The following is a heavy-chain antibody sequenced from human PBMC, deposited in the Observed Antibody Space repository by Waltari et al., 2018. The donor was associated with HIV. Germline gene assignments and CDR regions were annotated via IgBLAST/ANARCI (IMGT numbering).Heavy chain of an antibody. V-gene: IGHV7-4-1*02. Sequence: QVQLVQSGSELKKPGASGRVSCKVSGSSITSHAIIWVRQAPGQGLEWMGWINTDTGNPTYAPGFTGRFVFSVDSTVRTAYLQISSLMVDDTAVYYCARTLVSSGLVRFDPWGQGTLVTVSS. D-gene: IGHD6-6*01. CDR2: INTDTGNP. J-gene: IGHJ5*02. CDR1: GSSITSHA. CDR3: ARTLVSSGLVRFDP.